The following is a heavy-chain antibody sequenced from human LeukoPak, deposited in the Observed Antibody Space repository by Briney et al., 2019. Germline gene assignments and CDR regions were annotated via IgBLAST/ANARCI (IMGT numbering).Heavy chain of an antibody. Sequence: SETLSLTCTVSGGSISTYYWNWIRQPPGKGLEWIGYIYHSGSTNYNPSLQSRVTISVDTSKNQFSLKLNSVTAADTAVYYCARHYGPWGQGTLVTVSS. J-gene: IGHJ5*02. D-gene: IGHD3-10*01. CDR2: IYHSGST. V-gene: IGHV4-59*08. CDR1: GGSISTYY. CDR3: ARHYGP.